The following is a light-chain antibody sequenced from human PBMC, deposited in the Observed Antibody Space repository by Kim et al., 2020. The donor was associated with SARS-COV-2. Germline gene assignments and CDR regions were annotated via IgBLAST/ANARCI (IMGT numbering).Light chain of an antibody. V-gene: IGLV2-14*03. J-gene: IGLJ2*01. CDR2: DVS. CDR1: SGDVGGYNF. Sequence: GQSIAISCTGTSGDVGGYNFVSWYQQRPGKAPKLMIYDVSSRPSGVSTRFSGSKSGTTASLTISGLQAEDEADYYCSSYSSTTPVVFGGGTQLTVL. CDR3: SSYSSTTPVV.